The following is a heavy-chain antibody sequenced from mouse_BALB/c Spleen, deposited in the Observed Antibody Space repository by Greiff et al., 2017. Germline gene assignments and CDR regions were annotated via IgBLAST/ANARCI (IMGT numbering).Heavy chain of an antibody. J-gene: IGHJ2*01. Sequence: VQLQQSGPQLVRPGASVKISCKASGYSFTSYWMHWVKQRPGQGLEWIGMIDPSDSETRLNQKFKDKATLTVDKSSSTAYMQLSSPTSEDSAVYYCASITTVDFDYWGQGTTLTVSS. CDR3: ASITTVDFDY. V-gene: IGHV1S126*01. CDR1: GYSFTSYW. D-gene: IGHD1-1*01. CDR2: IDPSDSET.